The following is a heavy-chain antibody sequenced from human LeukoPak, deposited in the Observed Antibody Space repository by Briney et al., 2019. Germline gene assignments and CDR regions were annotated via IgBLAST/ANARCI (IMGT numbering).Heavy chain of an antibody. CDR3: AKVPRSGSYFNFDY. V-gene: IGHV3-23*01. D-gene: IGHD1-26*01. CDR1: GFTFSSYA. Sequence: GGSLRLSCAASGFTFSSYAMSRVRQAPGKGLEWVSAISGSGGSTYYADSVKGRFTISRDNSKNTLYLQMNSLRAEDTAVYYCAKVPRSGSYFNFDYWGQGTLVTVSS. CDR2: ISGSGGST. J-gene: IGHJ4*02.